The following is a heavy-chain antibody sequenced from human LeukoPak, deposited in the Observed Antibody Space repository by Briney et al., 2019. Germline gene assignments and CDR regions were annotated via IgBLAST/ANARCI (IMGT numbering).Heavy chain of an antibody. CDR1: GFTFSSHW. CDR3: ARNQRRLDY. J-gene: IGHJ4*02. D-gene: IGHD1-14*01. CDR2: IKQDGSEK. Sequence: GGSLRLSCAASGFTFSSHWMTWVRQAPGKGLELVANIKQDGSEKYYVDSVKGRFTISRDNAKNSLYLQMNSLGAEDTAVYYCARNQRRLDYWGQGTLVTVSS. V-gene: IGHV3-7*01.